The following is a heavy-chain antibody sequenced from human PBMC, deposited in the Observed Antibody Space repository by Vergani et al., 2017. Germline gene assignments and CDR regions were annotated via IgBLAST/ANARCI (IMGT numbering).Heavy chain of an antibody. CDR1: GGTFSSYA. CDR3: ARDEMATNHAYYRY. D-gene: IGHD5-24*01. Sequence: QVQLVQSGAEVKKPGSSVKVSCKASGGTFSSYAISWVRQAPGQGLEWMGGIIPIFGTANYAQKFQGRVTITADESTSTASMELSSLRSEDPAVYYWARDEMATNHAYYRYWGQGTLVTVSS. V-gene: IGHV1-69*01. CDR2: IIPIFGTA. J-gene: IGHJ4*02.